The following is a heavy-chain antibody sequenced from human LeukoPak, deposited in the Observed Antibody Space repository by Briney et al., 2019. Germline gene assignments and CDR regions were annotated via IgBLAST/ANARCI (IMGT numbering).Heavy chain of an antibody. CDR1: GGSFSGYY. Sequence: PSETLSLTCAVYGGSFSGYYWSWIRQPPGKGLEWIGEINHSGSTNYNPSLKSRVTISVDTSKNQFSLKLSSVTAADTAVYYCARGHYYDSSGYYVPYYFDYWGQGTLVTVSS. V-gene: IGHV4-34*01. CDR2: INHSGST. J-gene: IGHJ4*02. CDR3: ARGHYYDSSGYYVPYYFDY. D-gene: IGHD3-22*01.